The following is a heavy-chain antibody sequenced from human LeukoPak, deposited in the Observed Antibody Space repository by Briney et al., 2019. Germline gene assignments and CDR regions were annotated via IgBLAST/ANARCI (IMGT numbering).Heavy chain of an antibody. Sequence: ASVKVSCKASGYTFIGYYVHWVRQAPGQGLEWMGWINPNSGGKNYAQKFQGRVTMTRDTYISTAYMEVSRLRSDDTAVYYCATYPLSGYWYYFHYWGQGTLVTVSS. CDR1: GYTFIGYY. D-gene: IGHD3-22*01. J-gene: IGHJ4*02. CDR2: INPNSGGK. V-gene: IGHV1-2*02. CDR3: ATYPLSGYWYYFHY.